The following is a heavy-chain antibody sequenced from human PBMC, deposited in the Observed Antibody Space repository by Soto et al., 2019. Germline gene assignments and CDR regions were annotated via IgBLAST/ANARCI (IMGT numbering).Heavy chain of an antibody. J-gene: IGHJ4*02. V-gene: IGHV3-30*18. CDR2: ISYDGSNK. D-gene: IGHD3-22*01. Sequence: GGSLRLSCAASGFTFSSYGMHWVRQAPGKGLERVAVISYDGSNKYYADSVKGRFTISRDNSKNTLYLQMNSLRAEDTAVYYCAKDRVNSDYYDSSGYCDYWGQGTLVTVSS. CDR3: AKDRVNSDYYDSSGYCDY. CDR1: GFTFSSYG.